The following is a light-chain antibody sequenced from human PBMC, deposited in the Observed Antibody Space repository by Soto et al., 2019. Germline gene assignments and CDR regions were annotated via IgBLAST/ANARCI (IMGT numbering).Light chain of an antibody. V-gene: IGLV2-18*02. CDR2: DVS. J-gene: IGLJ2*01. CDR1: SSDVGSYNR. Sequence: QSALTQPPSVSGSPGQSVTISCTGTSSDVGSYNRVSWYQQPPVTAPKLMIYDVSNRPSGVPDRFSGSKSGNTASLTISGLQAEDEADYYCSSYTTSSTLVFGGGTKLTVL. CDR3: SSYTTSSTLV.